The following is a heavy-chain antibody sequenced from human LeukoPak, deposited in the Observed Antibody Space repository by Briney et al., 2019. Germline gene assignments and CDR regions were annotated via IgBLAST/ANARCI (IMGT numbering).Heavy chain of an antibody. J-gene: IGHJ3*02. CDR3: AKVFFRGPEYSSSFAFDI. D-gene: IGHD6-6*01. Sequence: GGSLRLSCAASGFTFNIFAISWVRLAPGKEPDWVAAISASGANTYYADSVKGRFTISRDNSKNTLYLQMNSLRAEDTAVYYCAKVFFRGPEYSSSFAFDIWGQGTMVTVSS. CDR1: GFTFNIFA. CDR2: ISASGANT. V-gene: IGHV3-23*01.